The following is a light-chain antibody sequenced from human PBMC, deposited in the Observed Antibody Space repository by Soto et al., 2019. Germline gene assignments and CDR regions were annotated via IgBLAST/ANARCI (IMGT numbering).Light chain of an antibody. J-gene: IGLJ1*01. CDR2: QVS. Sequence: QSALTQPASVSGSPGQSITISCTGTSSDIGGYYYVSWYQHHPGKAPKLMIYQVSNRPSGVSNRFSGSKSGNTASLTISGLQAEDEADYYCTSYSSSTTFYVFGNGTKLTVL. CDR3: TSYSSSTTFYV. V-gene: IGLV2-14*01. CDR1: SSDIGGYYY.